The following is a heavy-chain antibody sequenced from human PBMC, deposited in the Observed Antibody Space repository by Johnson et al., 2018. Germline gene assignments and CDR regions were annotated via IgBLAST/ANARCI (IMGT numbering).Heavy chain of an antibody. D-gene: IGHD3-22*01. CDR3: ATAGTSFYESSGYSYYYYGMDV. Sequence: VQLVESGGGLVKPGGSLRLSCAASGFTFSNAWMSWVRQAPGKGLEWVGRFTSKIDGGTTDYAAPVKGRFTTSRDDAKNMMYLQMNSLKTEDTAVYYWATAGTSFYESSGYSYYYYGMDVWGQGTTVAVSS. CDR1: GFTFSNAW. V-gene: IGHV3-15*01. CDR2: FTSKIDGGTT. J-gene: IGHJ6*02.